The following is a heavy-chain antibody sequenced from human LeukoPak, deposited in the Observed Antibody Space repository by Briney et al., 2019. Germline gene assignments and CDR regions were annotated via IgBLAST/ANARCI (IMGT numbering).Heavy chain of an antibody. J-gene: IGHJ4*02. CDR3: ARVAYCSGGSCSYFDY. CDR2: ISSSSSYI. Sequence: GGSLRLSCEASGLTFSNAGMSWVRQAPGKGLEWVSSISSSSSYIYYADSVKGRFTISRDNAKNSLYLQMNSLRAEDTAVYYCARVAYCSGGSCSYFDYWGQGTLVTVSS. CDR1: GLTFSNAG. D-gene: IGHD2-15*01. V-gene: IGHV3-21*01.